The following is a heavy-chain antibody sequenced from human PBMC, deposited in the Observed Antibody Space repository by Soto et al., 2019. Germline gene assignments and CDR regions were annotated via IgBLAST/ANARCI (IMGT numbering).Heavy chain of an antibody. J-gene: IGHJ4*02. CDR1: GFSLNTHTVG. Sequence: QITLKESGPTLVKPTQTLTLTCTFSGFSLNTHTVGVGRIRQPPGKALEWLGFIYWDDDNRHSPYLKNRLTITKDTSKNPVVLTMTNMDPVDTGVYYGANRYLGYPLDYWGQGTMVTVSS. CDR3: ANRYLGYPLDY. D-gene: IGHD5-12*01. CDR2: IYWDDDN. V-gene: IGHV2-5*02.